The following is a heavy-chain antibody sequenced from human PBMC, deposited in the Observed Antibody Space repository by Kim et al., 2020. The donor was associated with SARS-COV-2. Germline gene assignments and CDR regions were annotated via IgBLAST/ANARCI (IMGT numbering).Heavy chain of an antibody. J-gene: IGHJ4*02. V-gene: IGHV3-21*01. D-gene: IGHD5-12*01. Sequence: GGSLRLSCAASGFTFSSYSMNWVRQAPGKGLEWVSSISSSSSYIYYAHSVKGRFTISRDNAKNSLYLQMNSLRAEDTAVYYCARSGRDGYNTADYFDYWGQGTLVTVSS. CDR1: GFTFSSYS. CDR2: ISSSSSYI. CDR3: ARSGRDGYNTADYFDY.